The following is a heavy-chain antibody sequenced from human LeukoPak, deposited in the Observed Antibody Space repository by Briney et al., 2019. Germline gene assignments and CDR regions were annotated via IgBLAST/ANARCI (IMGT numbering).Heavy chain of an antibody. CDR3: ASSSWYALDY. CDR1: GFTFSSYE. J-gene: IGHJ4*02. D-gene: IGHD6-13*01. V-gene: IGHV3-48*03. Sequence: GGSLRLSCAASGFTFSSYEMNWVRQAPGKGLEWISYNSSSSSTMYYADSVKGRFTISRDNAKNSLYLQMNSLRAEDTAIYYCASSSWYALDYWGQGTLVTVSS. CDR2: NSSSSSTM.